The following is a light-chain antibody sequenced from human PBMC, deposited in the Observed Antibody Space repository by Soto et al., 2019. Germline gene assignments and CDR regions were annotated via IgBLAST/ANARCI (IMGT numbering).Light chain of an antibody. Sequence: EIGLTQSPGTLSLSPGERATLSCRGSQTVSGRNLAWYQQKPGQAPRLVIFGASTRAPGIPDRFTGRGSGTDFTITISRLEPEDSAVYYCQQYERPPWTFGQGTKVDI. CDR3: QQYERPPWT. CDR2: GAS. J-gene: IGKJ1*01. CDR1: QTVSGRN. V-gene: IGKV3-20*01.